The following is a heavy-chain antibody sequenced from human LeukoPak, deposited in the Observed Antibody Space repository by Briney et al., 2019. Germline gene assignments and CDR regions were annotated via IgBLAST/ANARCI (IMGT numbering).Heavy chain of an antibody. CDR1: GVSFSGYY. CDR2: INHSGST. J-gene: IGHJ6*02. CDR3: ASSSGWHYYYYGMDV. V-gene: IGHV4-34*01. D-gene: IGHD6-19*01. Sequence: PSETLPLTCAVYGVSFSGYYWSWIRQPPGKGLEWIGEINHSGSTNYNPSLKSRVTISVDTSKNQFSLKLSSVTAADTAVYYCASSSGWHYYYYGMDVWGQGTTVTVSS.